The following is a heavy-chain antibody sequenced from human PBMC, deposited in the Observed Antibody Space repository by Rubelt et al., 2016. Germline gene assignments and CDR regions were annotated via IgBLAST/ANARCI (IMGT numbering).Heavy chain of an antibody. CDR1: GGSFSGYY. J-gene: IGHJ4*02. Sequence: QVQLQQWGAGLLKPSETLSLTCAVYGGSFSGYYWSWIRQPPGKGLEWIGEINHSGSTNYNPSLKSRVTLSLDTSKSQFSPKLGAVTAADTGVYFCARAGSSGPPPLWGPGTLVTVSS. V-gene: IGHV4-34*01. D-gene: IGHD6-19*01. CDR3: ARAGSSGPPPL. CDR2: INHSGST.